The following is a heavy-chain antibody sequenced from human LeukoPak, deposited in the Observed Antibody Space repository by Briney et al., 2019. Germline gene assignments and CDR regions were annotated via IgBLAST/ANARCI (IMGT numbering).Heavy chain of an antibody. Sequence: GASVKVSCKASGNTFTGYYMHWLRQAPGQGLEWMGWMNPNSGDTNYAQNFQGRVTMTRDTSISTAYMELSRLRSDDTAVYYCAKADAENVFDIWGQGTMVTVSS. J-gene: IGHJ3*02. CDR1: GNTFTGYY. CDR2: MNPNSGDT. CDR3: AKADAENVFDI. V-gene: IGHV1-2*02.